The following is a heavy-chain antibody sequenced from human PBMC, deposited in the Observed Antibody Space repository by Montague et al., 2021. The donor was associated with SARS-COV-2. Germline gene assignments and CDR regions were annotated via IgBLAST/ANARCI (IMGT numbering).Heavy chain of an antibody. CDR2: IYYSGST. D-gene: IGHD4/OR15-4a*01. J-gene: IGHJ3*02. CDR1: GGSIRTSSYY. Sequence: SETLSLTCTVSGGSIRTSSYYWGWIRQPPGKGLDWIGCIYYSGSTYYNPSLKSRVTISEDTSKNQFSLKLSSVTAADTAVYYCAMRGGALDAFDIWGQGTMVIVSS. CDR3: AMRGGALDAFDI. V-gene: IGHV4-39*07.